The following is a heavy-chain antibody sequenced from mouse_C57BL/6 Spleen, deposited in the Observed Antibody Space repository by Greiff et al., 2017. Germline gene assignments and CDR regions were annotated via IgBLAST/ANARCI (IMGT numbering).Heavy chain of an antibody. CDR3: ARKAHYFDD. CDR1: GYTFTSYW. J-gene: IGHJ2*01. V-gene: IGHV1-50*01. Sequence: VQLQQPGAELVKPGASVKLSCKASGYTFTSYWMQWVKQRPGQGLEWIGEIDPSDSYTNYNQKFKGKATLTVDTSSSTAYMQLSSLTSEDSAVYYCARKAHYFDDWGQGTTLTVSS. CDR2: IDPSDSYT.